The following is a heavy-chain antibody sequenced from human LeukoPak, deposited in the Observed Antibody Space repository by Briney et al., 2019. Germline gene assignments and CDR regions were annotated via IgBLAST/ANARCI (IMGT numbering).Heavy chain of an antibody. CDR1: GGSISSSSYY. J-gene: IGHJ5*02. V-gene: IGHV4-39*07. D-gene: IGHD3-9*01. Sequence: SETLSLTRTVSGGSISSSSYYWGWIRQPPGKGLEWIGSIYYSGSTYYNPSLKSRVTISVDTSKNQFSLKLSSVTAADTAVYYCARDLGDILTGYYFGGPHWFDPWGQGTLVTVSS. CDR2: IYYSGST. CDR3: ARDLGDILTGYYFGGPHWFDP.